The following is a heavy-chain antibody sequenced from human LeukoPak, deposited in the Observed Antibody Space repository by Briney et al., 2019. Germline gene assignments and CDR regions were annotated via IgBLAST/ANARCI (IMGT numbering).Heavy chain of an antibody. CDR2: IYYSGST. CDR1: GGSISSSSYY. Sequence: PSETLSLTCTVSGGSISSSSYYWGWIRQPPGKGLEWIGSIYYSGSTYYNPSLKSRVTISVDTSKNQFSLKLSSVTAADTAVYYCARVKGPQRDYYYYYYMDVWGKGTTVTVSS. V-gene: IGHV4-39*07. J-gene: IGHJ6*03. CDR3: ARVKGPQRDYYYYYYMDV.